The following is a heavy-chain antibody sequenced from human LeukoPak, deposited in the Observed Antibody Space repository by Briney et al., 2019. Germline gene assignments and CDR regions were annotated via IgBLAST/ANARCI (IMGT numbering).Heavy chain of an antibody. CDR3: AKCAIVVVVAATRCYFDY. CDR2: ISGSGGST. V-gene: IGHV3-23*01. Sequence: PGGPLRLSCAASGFTFSSYAMSWVRQAPGKGLEWVSAISGSGGSTYYADSVKGRLTISRDNSKNTLYLQMNSLRAEDTAVYYCAKCAIVVVVAATRCYFDYWGQGTLVTVSS. J-gene: IGHJ4*02. D-gene: IGHD2-15*01. CDR1: GFTFSSYA.